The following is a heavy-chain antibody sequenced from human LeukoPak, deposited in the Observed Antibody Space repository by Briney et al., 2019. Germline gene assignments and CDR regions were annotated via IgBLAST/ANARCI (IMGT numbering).Heavy chain of an antibody. V-gene: IGHV4-61*02. J-gene: IGHJ5*02. D-gene: IGHD5-12*01. CDR3: ARGDIVATSYFGEWFDP. CDR1: GGSISSGSYY. CDR2: IYTSGST. Sequence: PSETLSLTCTVSGGSISSGSYYWSWIRQPAGKGLEWIGRIYTSGSTNYNPSLKSRVTISVDTSKNQLSLKLSSVTAADTAVYYCARGDIVATSYFGEWFDPWGQGTLVTVSS.